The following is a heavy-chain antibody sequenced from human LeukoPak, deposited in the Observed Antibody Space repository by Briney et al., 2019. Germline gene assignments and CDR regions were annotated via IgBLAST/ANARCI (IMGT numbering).Heavy chain of an antibody. CDR1: GFTFSSYS. V-gene: IGHV3-48*01. CDR3: ARGLTAIRGIEYSYYGMDV. D-gene: IGHD3-10*01. J-gene: IGHJ6*02. CDR2: ITASGTAM. Sequence: GGSLRLSCAASGFTFSSYSMNWVRQAPGKGLEWVSHITASGTAMFYADSVKGRLTVSRDNSKKALYLQMNSLRTEDTAVYFCARGLTAIRGIEYSYYGMDVWGQGTTVTVSS.